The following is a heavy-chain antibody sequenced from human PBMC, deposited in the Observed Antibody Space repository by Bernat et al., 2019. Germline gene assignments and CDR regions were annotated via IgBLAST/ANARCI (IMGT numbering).Heavy chain of an antibody. CDR2: ISSSGDNS. J-gene: IGHJ3*02. V-gene: IGHV3-64D*06. Sequence: EVQLVESGGGLVQPGGSLRLSCSASGFTFDDFAFHWVRQAPGTGLQYVSGISSSGDNSSYADSVKGRFTISRDNSRNTLYLEMSSLRTEDTVVYFCVKDEYNLGHDAFDIWGQGTMVTVSS. CDR3: VKDEYNLGHDAFDI. CDR1: GFTFDDFA. D-gene: IGHD2/OR15-2a*01.